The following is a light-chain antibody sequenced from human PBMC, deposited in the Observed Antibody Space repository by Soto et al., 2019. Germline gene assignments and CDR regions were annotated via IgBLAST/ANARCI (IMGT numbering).Light chain of an antibody. CDR1: QNIYSN. CDR3: LQYHNLWA. Sequence: IVMTQSPATLSVSPGESATLSCRASQNIYSNIAWYQQRPGQAPRLLIYRASTRAPGVPARFSGSGSGTDFTLTISSLQSEDFAVYSCLQYHNLWAFGRGTKVDTK. CDR2: RAS. V-gene: IGKV3-15*01. J-gene: IGKJ1*01.